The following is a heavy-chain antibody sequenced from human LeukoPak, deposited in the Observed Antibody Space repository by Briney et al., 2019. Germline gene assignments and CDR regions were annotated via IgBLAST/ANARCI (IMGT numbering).Heavy chain of an antibody. Sequence: GGSLRPSCAASGFTFSDYYMSWIRQAPGKGLEWVSYISSSGSTIYYADSVKGRFTISRDNAKNSLYLQMNSLRAEDTAVYYCASEGYLGYFDYWGQGTLVTVSS. D-gene: IGHD5-18*01. CDR2: ISSSGSTI. CDR1: GFTFSDYY. J-gene: IGHJ4*02. CDR3: ASEGYLGYFDY. V-gene: IGHV3-11*01.